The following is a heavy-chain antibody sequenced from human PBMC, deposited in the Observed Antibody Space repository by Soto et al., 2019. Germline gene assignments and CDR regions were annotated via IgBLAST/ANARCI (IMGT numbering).Heavy chain of an antibody. V-gene: IGHV4-30-4*01. D-gene: IGHD5-12*01. Sequence: SETLSLTCTVSGGSIRSGDYYWSWIRQPPGKGLESIGYIYYSGSTYYNPSLKSRVTISVDTSKNQFSLRLSSVTAADTAVYYCAGSRLRGPAFDYWGQGTLVTVSS. CDR3: AGSRLRGPAFDY. CDR1: GGSIRSGDYY. J-gene: IGHJ4*02. CDR2: IYYSGST.